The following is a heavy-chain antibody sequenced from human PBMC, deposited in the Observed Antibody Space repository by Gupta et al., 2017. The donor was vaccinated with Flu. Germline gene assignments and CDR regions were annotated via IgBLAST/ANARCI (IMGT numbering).Heavy chain of an antibody. Sequence: EVQLVQSGAEVKKPGESLKISCKGSGYSFTSYWIGWVRQMPGKGLEWMGIIYPGDSDTRYSPSFQGQVTISADKSISTAYLQWSSLKASDTAMYYCATPHCGGDCYPGPPNAFDIWGQGTMVTVSS. CDR1: GYSFTSYW. V-gene: IGHV5-51*03. J-gene: IGHJ3*02. CDR3: ATPHCGGDCYPGPPNAFDI. CDR2: IYPGDSDT. D-gene: IGHD2-21*02.